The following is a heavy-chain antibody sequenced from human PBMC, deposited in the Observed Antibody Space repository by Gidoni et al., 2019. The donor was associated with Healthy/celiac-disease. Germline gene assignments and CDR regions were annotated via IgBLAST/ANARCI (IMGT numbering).Heavy chain of an antibody. D-gene: IGHD3-22*01. CDR3: TSNIYDSSGEIDY. V-gene: IGHV3-73*02. CDR1: GFPFSGSA. J-gene: IGHJ4*02. Sequence: EVQLVESGGGLVQPGGSLKLSCAASGFPFSGSAMHWVRQASGKGLEWVGRIRSKANSYATAYAASVKGRFTISRDDSKNTAYLQMNSLKTEDTAVYYCTSNIYDSSGEIDYWGQGTLVTVSS. CDR2: IRSKANSYAT.